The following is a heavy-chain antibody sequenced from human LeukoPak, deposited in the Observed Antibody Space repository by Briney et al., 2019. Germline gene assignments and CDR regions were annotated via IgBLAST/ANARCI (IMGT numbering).Heavy chain of an antibody. V-gene: IGHV4-31*03. CDR2: IYYSGST. CDR1: GGSISSGGYY. Sequence: PSETLSLTCTVSGGSISSGGYYWSWIRQHPGKGLEWIGYIYYSGSTYYNPSLKSRVTISVDTSKNQFSLKLSSVTAADTAVYYCARELVGYDSSGYGGLNAFDIWGQGTMVTVSS. CDR3: ARELVGYDSSGYGGLNAFDI. J-gene: IGHJ3*02. D-gene: IGHD3-22*01.